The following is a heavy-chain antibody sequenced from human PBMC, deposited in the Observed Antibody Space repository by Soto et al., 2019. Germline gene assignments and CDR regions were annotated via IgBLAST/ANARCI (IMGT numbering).Heavy chain of an antibody. J-gene: IGHJ6*02. V-gene: IGHV4-61*01. CDR2: IYYSGST. Sequence: QVQLQESGPGLVKPSETLSLTCTVSGGSVSSGSYYWSWIRPPPGKGLEWIGYIYYSGSTNYNPSLKSRVTISVDTSKNQFSLKLSSVTAADTAVYYCARSGYYYYGMDVWGQGTTVTVSS. CDR3: ARSGYYYYGMDV. D-gene: IGHD1-26*01. CDR1: GGSVSSGSYY.